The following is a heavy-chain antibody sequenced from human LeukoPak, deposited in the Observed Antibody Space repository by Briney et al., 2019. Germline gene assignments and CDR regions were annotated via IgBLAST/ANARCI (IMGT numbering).Heavy chain of an antibody. CDR3: AREGWFGEPPSHWFDP. J-gene: IGHJ5*02. CDR2: TYYTSKWYN. Sequence: PSQTLSLTCAISGDSVSSKSATWNWIRQSPSRGLEWLGRTYYTSKWYNDYAVSVKSRITINPDTSKNQFSLQLNSATPEDTAVYYCAREGWFGEPPSHWFDPWGQGILVTVSS. CDR1: GDSVSSKSAT. D-gene: IGHD3-10*01. V-gene: IGHV6-1*01.